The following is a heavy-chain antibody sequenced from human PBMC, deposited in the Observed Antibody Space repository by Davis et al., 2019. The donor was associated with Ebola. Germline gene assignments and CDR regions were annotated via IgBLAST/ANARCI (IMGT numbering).Heavy chain of an antibody. CDR1: GFTVSSNH. D-gene: IGHD2-8*02. J-gene: IGHJ5*02. Sequence: GESLKISCAASGFTVSSNHMSWVRQAPGKGLEWVSVIYDHSTAYADSVRGRFIISRDKSNNTLYLEMNSLRVDDTAVYYCAKGDNAMLSWSPGFDPWGQGTLVIVSS. V-gene: IGHV3-53*05. CDR2: IYDHST. CDR3: AKGDNAMLSWSPGFDP.